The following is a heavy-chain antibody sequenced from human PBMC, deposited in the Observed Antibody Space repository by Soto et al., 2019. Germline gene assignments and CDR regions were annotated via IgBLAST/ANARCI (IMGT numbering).Heavy chain of an antibody. D-gene: IGHD4-17*01. CDR2: IYPGDSDT. V-gene: IGHV5-51*01. CDR3: ARRSGAVTTRYYFDY. Sequence: PGESLKISCKGSGYSFTSCWIGWVRQMPGKGLEWMGIIYPGDSDTRYSPSFQGQVTISADKSISTAYLQWSSLKASDTAMYYCARRSGAVTTRYYFDYWGQGTLVTVSS. J-gene: IGHJ4*02. CDR1: GYSFTSCW.